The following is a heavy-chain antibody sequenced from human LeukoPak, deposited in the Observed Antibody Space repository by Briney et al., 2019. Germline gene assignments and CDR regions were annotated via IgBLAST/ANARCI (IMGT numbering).Heavy chain of an antibody. CDR2: ISGSGGST. CDR1: GFTFSSYA. V-gene: IGHV3-23*01. Sequence: LSGGSLRLSCAASGFTFSSYAMSWVRQAPGKGLEWVSAISGSGGSTYYADSVKGRFTISRDNSKNTLYLQMNSLRAEDTAVYYCAKEGLYYYYYMDVWGKGTTVTVSS. J-gene: IGHJ6*03. CDR3: AKEGLYYYYYMDV.